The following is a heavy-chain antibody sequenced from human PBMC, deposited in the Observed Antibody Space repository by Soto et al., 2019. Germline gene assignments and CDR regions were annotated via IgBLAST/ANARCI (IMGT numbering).Heavy chain of an antibody. D-gene: IGHD5-12*01. CDR1: GFTFSNYW. Sequence: EVQLVESGGGLVQPGGSLTLSCAASGFTFSNYWMHWVHQAPGKGLVWVSRINSGGSSTSYADSVKGRFTISRDNARNTLYAQMNSLRVEDTAVYYCARAGDRGYEPDDWGQGTLVTVSS. CDR2: INSGGSST. J-gene: IGHJ4*02. CDR3: ARAGDRGYEPDD. V-gene: IGHV3-74*01.